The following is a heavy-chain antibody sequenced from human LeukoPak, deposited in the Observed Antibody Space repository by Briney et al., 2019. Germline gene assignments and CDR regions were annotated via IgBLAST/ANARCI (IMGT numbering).Heavy chain of an antibody. V-gene: IGHV4-38-2*02. Sequence: SETLSLTCTVSGYSISSGYYWCWIRQPPGKGLGWIGSIYHIGRTYDNPSLKSRLTISVDTSKNQFSLKLSSVTAADTAVYYCASGKPSYGAGTYYRPIEPNYMDVWGKGTTVTVSS. CDR1: GYSISSGYY. D-gene: IGHD3-10*01. CDR3: ASGKPSYGAGTYYRPIEPNYMDV. J-gene: IGHJ6*03. CDR2: IYHIGRT.